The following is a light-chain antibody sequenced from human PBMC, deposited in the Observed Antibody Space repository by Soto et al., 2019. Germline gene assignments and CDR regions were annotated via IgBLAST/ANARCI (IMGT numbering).Light chain of an antibody. CDR1: SSNIGSNS. Sequence: QPVLTQPPSASGTPGQRVTISCSGSSSNIGSNSVNWYQQLPGAAPKLLLYSNNQRPSGVPDRFSGSKSGTSASLAISGLQSEDEADYYCAAWDDSLNGREVFGTGTKVTVL. V-gene: IGLV1-44*01. CDR2: SNN. J-gene: IGLJ1*01. CDR3: AAWDDSLNGREV.